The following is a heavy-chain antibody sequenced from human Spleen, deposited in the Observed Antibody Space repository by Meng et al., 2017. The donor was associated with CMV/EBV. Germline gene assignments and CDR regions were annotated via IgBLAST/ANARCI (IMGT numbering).Heavy chain of an antibody. CDR2: IYSGGNT. CDR3: ARDSDDYDFWSAYYTDAFDF. Sequence: GKSLKISCAASQFSVRINYMSWVRQVPGKGLEWVSVIYSGGNTYYADSVKGRFTISRDISKNTVYLQINTLSGEDTAVYYCARDSDDYDFWSAYYTDAFDFWGQGTMVTVSS. V-gene: IGHV3-66*02. D-gene: IGHD3-3*01. CDR1: QFSVRINY. J-gene: IGHJ3*01.